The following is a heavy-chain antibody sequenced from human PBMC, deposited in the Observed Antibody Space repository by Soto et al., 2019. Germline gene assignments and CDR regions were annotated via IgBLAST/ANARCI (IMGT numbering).Heavy chain of an antibody. Sequence: GGSLRLSCAASGFTFSSYAMHWVRQAPGKGLEWVAVISYDGSNKYYADSVKGRFTISRDNSKNTLYLQMNSLRAEDTAVYYCAGGNPCDFWSGYLFNYYYGMDVWGQGTTVTVSS. D-gene: IGHD3-3*01. J-gene: IGHJ6*02. CDR3: AGGNPCDFWSGYLFNYYYGMDV. V-gene: IGHV3-30-3*01. CDR2: ISYDGSNK. CDR1: GFTFSSYA.